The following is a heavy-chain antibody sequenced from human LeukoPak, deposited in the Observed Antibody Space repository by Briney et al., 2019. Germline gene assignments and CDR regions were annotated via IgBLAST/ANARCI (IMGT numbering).Heavy chain of an antibody. CDR3: ARFGDFWSGYYGDY. D-gene: IGHD3-3*01. V-gene: IGHV3-7*01. J-gene: IGHJ4*02. CDR1: GFTFSNYW. Sequence: GGSLRLSCAASGFTFSNYWMSWVRRAPGKGLEELANIKQDGSEKYYVDSLKGRFTISRDNAKNLLYLQMNSLRAEDTAVYYCARFGDFWSGYYGDYWGQGTLVTVSS. CDR2: IKQDGSEK.